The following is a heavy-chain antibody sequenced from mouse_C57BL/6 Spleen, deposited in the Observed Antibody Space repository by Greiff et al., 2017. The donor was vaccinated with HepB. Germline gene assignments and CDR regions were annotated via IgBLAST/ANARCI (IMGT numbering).Heavy chain of an antibody. J-gene: IGHJ2*01. CDR3: ARSDYYGSNYYFDY. D-gene: IGHD1-1*01. CDR2: IHPSSGST. CDR1: GYTFTSYW. V-gene: IGHV1-64*01. Sequence: QVQLQQPGAELVKPGASVKVSCKASGYTFTSYWMHWVKQRPGQGLEWIGMIHPSSGSTNYNEKFKSKATLTVDKSSSTAYMQLSSLTSEDSAVYYCARSDYYGSNYYFDYWGQGTTLTVSS.